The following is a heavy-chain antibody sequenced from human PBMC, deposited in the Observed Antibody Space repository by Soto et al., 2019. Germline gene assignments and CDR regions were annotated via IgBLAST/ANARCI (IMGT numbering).Heavy chain of an antibody. CDR3: ARDRYGGRYYFDY. D-gene: IGHD2-15*01. Sequence: ASVKVSCKASGYTFTNYAMHWVRQAPGQRLEWMGWINAGNGNTKYSQKFQGWVTMTRDTSISTAYMELSRLRSDDTAVYYCARDRYGGRYYFDYWGQGTLVTVSS. J-gene: IGHJ4*02. CDR1: GYTFTNYA. CDR2: INAGNGNT. V-gene: IGHV1-3*01.